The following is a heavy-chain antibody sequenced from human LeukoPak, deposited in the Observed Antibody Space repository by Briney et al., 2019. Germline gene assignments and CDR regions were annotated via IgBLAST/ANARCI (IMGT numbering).Heavy chain of an antibody. CDR3: AHRHSSGWSYYLDY. CDR1: GFSLSTSGVG. V-gene: IGHV2-5*01. CDR2: IYWNDDK. D-gene: IGHD6-19*01. J-gene: IGHJ4*02. Sequence: SGPTLVKPTQTLTLTCTFSGFSLSTSGVGVGWIRQPPGKALEWLALIYWNDDKRYSPSLKSRLTITKDTSKNQVVLTMTNMDPVDTATYYCAHRHSSGWSYYLDYWGQGTLVTVSS.